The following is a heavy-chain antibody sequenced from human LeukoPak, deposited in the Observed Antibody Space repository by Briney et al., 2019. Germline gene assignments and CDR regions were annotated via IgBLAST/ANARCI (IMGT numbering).Heavy chain of an antibody. CDR3: AREGGSYWGGYYFDY. CDR2: IYYSGST. CDR1: GGSISSGDYY. J-gene: IGHJ4*02. D-gene: IGHD1-26*01. V-gene: IGHV4-30-4*01. Sequence: SETLSLTCTVSGGSISSGDYYWSWIRQPPGKGLEWIGYIYYSGSTYYNPSLKSRVTISVDTSKNQFSLKLSSVTAADTAVYYCAREGGSYWGGYYFDYWGRGTLVTVSS.